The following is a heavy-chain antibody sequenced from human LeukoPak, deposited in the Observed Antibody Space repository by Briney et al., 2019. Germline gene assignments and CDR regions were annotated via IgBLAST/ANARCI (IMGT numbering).Heavy chain of an antibody. V-gene: IGHV1-46*01. J-gene: IGHJ6*03. Sequence: GASVKVSCKASGYTFTSYYMHWVRQAPGQGLEWMGIINPSGGSTSYAQKFQGRVTITRNTSISTAYMELSSLRSEDTAVYYCARGGNWNYDYYYYMDVWGKGTTVTVSS. D-gene: IGHD1-7*01. CDR2: INPSGGST. CDR3: ARGGNWNYDYYYYMDV. CDR1: GYTFTSYY.